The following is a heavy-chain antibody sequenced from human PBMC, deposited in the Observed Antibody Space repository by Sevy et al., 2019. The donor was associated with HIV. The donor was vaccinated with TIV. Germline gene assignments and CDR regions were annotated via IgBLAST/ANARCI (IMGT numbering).Heavy chain of an antibody. V-gene: IGHV4-31*03. Sequence: SETLSLTCTVSGGSISSGGYYWSWIRQHPGQGLEWIGYIYYSGSTYYNPSLKSRVTISVDTSKNQFSLKLSSVTAADTAVYYCARFMVVAGFDYWGQGTLVTVSS. CDR3: ARFMVVAGFDY. D-gene: IGHD2-15*01. CDR1: GGSISSGGYY. CDR2: IYYSGST. J-gene: IGHJ4*02.